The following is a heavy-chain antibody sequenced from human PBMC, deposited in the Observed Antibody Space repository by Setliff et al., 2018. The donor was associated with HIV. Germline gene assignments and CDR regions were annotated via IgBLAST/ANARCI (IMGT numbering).Heavy chain of an antibody. CDR1: GFTFSDYY. D-gene: IGHD2-15*01. J-gene: IGHJ6*03. V-gene: IGHV1-2*02. CDR2: VRPYNADK. CDR3: ARDRAYCSSGSCYRPLVYYFYYMDV. Sequence: ASVKVSCKASGFTFSDYYMHWVRQAPGQGLEWMGWVRPYNADKNYAQKFQGRVTMTSDTSISTAYLELSGLTSDDTAIYYCARDRAYCSSGSCYRPLVYYFYYMDVWCTGTTVTVSS.